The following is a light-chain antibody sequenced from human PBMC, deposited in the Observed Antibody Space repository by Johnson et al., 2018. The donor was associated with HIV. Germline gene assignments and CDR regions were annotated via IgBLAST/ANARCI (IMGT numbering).Light chain of an antibody. Sequence: QSVLTQPPSVSAAPGQKVTISCSGSSSNIGNNYVSWYKQLPGTAPKLLIYDNNKRPSGIPDRFSGSKSGTSATLGISGLQTGDEADYYCGTWDSSLSAGRVFGTGTKVTVL. CDR3: GTWDSSLSAGRV. J-gene: IGLJ1*01. CDR1: SSNIGNNY. CDR2: DNN. V-gene: IGLV1-51*01.